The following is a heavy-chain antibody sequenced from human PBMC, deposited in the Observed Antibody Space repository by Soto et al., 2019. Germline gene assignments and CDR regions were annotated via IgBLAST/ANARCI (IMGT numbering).Heavy chain of an antibody. CDR2: IKQDGSEK. V-gene: IGHV3-7*01. CDR3: ARDPVPWGSGYDFCFDP. J-gene: IGHJ5*02. Sequence: GGSLRLSCAASGFTFSSYWMSWVRQAPGKGLEWVANIKQDGSEKYYVDSVKGRFTISRDNAKNSLYLQMNSLRAEDTAVYYCARDPVPWGSGYDFCFDPGGKGTLVTVSS. CDR1: GFTFSSYW. D-gene: IGHD5-12*01.